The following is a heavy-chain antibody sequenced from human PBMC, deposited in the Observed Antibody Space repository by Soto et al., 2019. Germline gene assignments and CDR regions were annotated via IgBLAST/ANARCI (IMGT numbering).Heavy chain of an antibody. D-gene: IGHD3-3*01. Sequence: SETLSLTCAVSGGSISSGGYSWSWIRQPPGKGLEWIGYIYHSGSTYYNPSLKSRVTISVDRSKNQFSLKLSSVTAADTAVYYCARVVRAKGYYDFWSGYHFDYWGQGTLVTVSS. V-gene: IGHV4-30-2*01. CDR2: IYHSGST. CDR3: ARVVRAKGYYDFWSGYHFDY. CDR1: GGSISSGGYS. J-gene: IGHJ4*02.